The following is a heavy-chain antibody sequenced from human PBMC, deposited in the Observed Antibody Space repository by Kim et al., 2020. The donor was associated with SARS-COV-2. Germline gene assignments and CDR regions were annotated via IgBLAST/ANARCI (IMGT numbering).Heavy chain of an antibody. Sequence: YTQKSQGRVTMTSNTSITTAYMELSSLRSEDTAVYYCARRIAAAGTPIGYWGQGTLVTVSS. J-gene: IGHJ4*02. D-gene: IGHD6-13*01. CDR3: ARRIAAAGTPIGY. V-gene: IGHV1-8*01.